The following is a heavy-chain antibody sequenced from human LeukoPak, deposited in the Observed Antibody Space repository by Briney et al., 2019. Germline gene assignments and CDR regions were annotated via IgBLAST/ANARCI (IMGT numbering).Heavy chain of an antibody. Sequence: PSETLSLTCAVYGGSFSGYYWSWIRQPAGKGLEWIGRIYTSGSTNYNPSLKSRVTISVDTSKNQFSLKLSSVTAADTAVYYCARDGIAAAGTYGYYYYYMDVWGKGTTVTISS. D-gene: IGHD6-13*01. CDR3: ARDGIAAAGTYGYYYYYMDV. J-gene: IGHJ6*03. CDR1: GGSFSGYY. CDR2: IYTSGST. V-gene: IGHV4-4*07.